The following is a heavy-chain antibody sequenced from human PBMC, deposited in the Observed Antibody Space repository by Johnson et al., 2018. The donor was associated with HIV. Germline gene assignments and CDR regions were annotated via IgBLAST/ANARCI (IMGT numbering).Heavy chain of an antibody. CDR2: ISYDGNNK. CDR1: GFTSSDYY. J-gene: IGHJ3*02. CDR3: AKDLRIAARPGDAFDI. Sequence: QVQLVESGGGLVKPGGSLRLSCAASGFTSSDYYMSWIRQAPGKGLEWVAIISYDGNNKYYADSVKGRFTISRDNSKNTLYLQMNSLRAEDTAIYYCAKDLRIAARPGDAFDIWGQGTMVTVSS. D-gene: IGHD6-6*01. V-gene: IGHV3-30*18.